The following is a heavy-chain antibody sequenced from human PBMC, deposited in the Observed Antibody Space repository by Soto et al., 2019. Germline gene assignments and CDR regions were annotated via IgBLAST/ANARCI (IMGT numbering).Heavy chain of an antibody. CDR2: IKQDGSEK. J-gene: IGHJ6*03. V-gene: IGHV3-7*01. D-gene: IGHD3-10*01. CDR3: ARYMRSVLWFGELFYYYYMDV. CDR1: GFTFSSYW. Sequence: HPGGSLRLSCAASGFTFSSYWMSWVRQAPGKGLEWVANIKQDGSEKYYVDSVKGRFTISRDNAKNSLYLQMNSLRAEDTAVYYCARYMRSVLWFGELFYYYYMDVWGKGTTVTVSS.